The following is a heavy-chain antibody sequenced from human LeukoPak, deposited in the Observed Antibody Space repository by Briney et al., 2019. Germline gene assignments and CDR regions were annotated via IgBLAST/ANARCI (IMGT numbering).Heavy chain of an antibody. CDR2: INHSVST. J-gene: IGHJ5*02. CDR3: ARGLLYDYVWGSYRYNWFDP. D-gene: IGHD3-16*02. Sequence: SETLSLTCAVYGGSFSGYYWSWIRQPPGKGLEWIGEINHSVSTNYNPSLKSRVTISVDTSKNQFSLKLCSVTAADTAVYYCARGLLYDYVWGSYRYNWFDPWGQGALVTVSS. V-gene: IGHV4-34*01. CDR1: GGSFSGYY.